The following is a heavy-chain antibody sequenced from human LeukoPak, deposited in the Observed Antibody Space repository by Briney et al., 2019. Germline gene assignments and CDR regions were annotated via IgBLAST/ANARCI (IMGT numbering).Heavy chain of an antibody. CDR1: GFTFSSYW. D-gene: IGHD3-22*01. CDR2: IKQDGSEK. J-gene: IGHJ6*03. V-gene: IGHV3-7*01. Sequence: HPGGSLRLSCAASGFTFSSYWMSWVRQAPGKGLEWVANIKQDGSEKYYVDSVKGRFTISRDNAKNSLYLQMNSLRAEDTVVYYCARDTYYYDSSGYPPLYYYYYYMDVWGKGTTVTVSS. CDR3: ARDTYYYDSSGYPPLYYYYYYMDV.